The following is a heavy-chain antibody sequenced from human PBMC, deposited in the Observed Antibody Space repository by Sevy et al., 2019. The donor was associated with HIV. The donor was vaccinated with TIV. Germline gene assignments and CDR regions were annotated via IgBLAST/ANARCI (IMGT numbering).Heavy chain of an antibody. D-gene: IGHD3-10*01. Sequence: ASVKVSCKASGYTFTCYYMHWVRQAPGQGLEWMGRINPNSGGINYAQMFQGRVTMTRDTSISTAYMELSRLRSDDTAVYYCARAHYYYGSGSQGDYYYGMDVWGQGTTVTVSS. V-gene: IGHV1-2*06. J-gene: IGHJ6*02. CDR2: INPNSGGI. CDR3: ARAHYYYGSGSQGDYYYGMDV. CDR1: GYTFTCYY.